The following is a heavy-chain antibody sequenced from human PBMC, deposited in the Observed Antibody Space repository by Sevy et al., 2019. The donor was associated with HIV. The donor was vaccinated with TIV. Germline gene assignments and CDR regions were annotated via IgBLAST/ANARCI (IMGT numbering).Heavy chain of an antibody. D-gene: IGHD3-3*01. CDR2: IASDRSKT. CDR1: GFTFSSYA. V-gene: IGHV3-30-3*01. Sequence: GGSLRLSCAASGFTFSSYAMHWVRQAPGKGLDWVAVIASDRSKTFYADSVKGRFTIARDNSKNTLYVQMNSLRAEDTAVYYCASSPYYDFWSGYSPRLDYWGQGTRVTVSS. CDR3: ASSPYYDFWSGYSPRLDY. J-gene: IGHJ4*02.